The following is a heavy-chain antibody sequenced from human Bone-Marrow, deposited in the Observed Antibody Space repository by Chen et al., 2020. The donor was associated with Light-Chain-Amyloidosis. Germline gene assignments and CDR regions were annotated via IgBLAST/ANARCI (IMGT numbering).Heavy chain of an antibody. CDR2: IKQDGSEK. D-gene: IGHD3-16*01. Sequence: EVQLVESGGGLVQPGGSLRLSCAASGFTFSSYWMSWVRQAPGKGLEWVANIKQDGSEKYYVDSVKGRFTIARDNAKNSLYMEMNSLRAEDTAVYYCARVERGYYFDYWGQGTLVTVSS. V-gene: IGHV3-7*01. CDR3: ARVERGYYFDY. CDR1: GFTFSSYW. J-gene: IGHJ4*02.